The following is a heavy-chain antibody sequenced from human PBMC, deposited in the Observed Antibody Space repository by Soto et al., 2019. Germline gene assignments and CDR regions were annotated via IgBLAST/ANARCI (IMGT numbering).Heavy chain of an antibody. CDR2: ISSSSSYI. CDR1: GFTFSSYS. V-gene: IGHV3-21*01. D-gene: IGHD1-7*01. J-gene: IGHJ4*02. CDR3: ASSATGTTFFDY. Sequence: VQLVESGGGLVKPGGSLRLSCAASGFTFSSYSMNWVRQAPGKGLEWVSSISSSSSYIYYADSVKGRFTISRDNAKNSLYLQMNSLRAEDTAVYYCASSATGTTFFDYWGQGTLVTVSS.